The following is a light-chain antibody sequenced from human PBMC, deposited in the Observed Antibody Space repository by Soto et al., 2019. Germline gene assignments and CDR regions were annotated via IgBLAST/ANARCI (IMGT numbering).Light chain of an antibody. CDR2: GAS. J-gene: IGKJ2*01. CDR1: QSVSSSY. V-gene: IGKV3-20*01. Sequence: EIVLTQSPGTLSLSPGERATLSCRASQSVSSSYLAWYQHKPGQAPRLLIYGASNSATGIPDRFSGSGSGTDFTLTISRLQPDDFAVDYCQAYGSCSPYTFGQGTKLEIK. CDR3: QAYGSCSPYT.